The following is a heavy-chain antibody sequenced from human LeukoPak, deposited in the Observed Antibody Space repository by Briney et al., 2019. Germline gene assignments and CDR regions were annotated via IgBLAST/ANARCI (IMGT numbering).Heavy chain of an antibody. CDR1: GFTFRTYS. CDR2: ISSTSTYI. Sequence: TGGSLRLSCAASGFTFRTYSMNWVRQAPGKGLEWVSSISSTSTYIYYANSMKGRFIISRDNARNSLYLEMNSLRAEDTAVYYCARIIGISGTYPTDYWGQGTLVTVSS. D-gene: IGHD1-26*01. CDR3: ARIIGISGTYPTDY. V-gene: IGHV3-21*06. J-gene: IGHJ4*02.